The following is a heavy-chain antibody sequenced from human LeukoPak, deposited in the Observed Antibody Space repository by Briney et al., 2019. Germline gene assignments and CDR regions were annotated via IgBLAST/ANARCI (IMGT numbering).Heavy chain of an antibody. CDR3: ARDGTPNYRSGWVYMDV. Sequence: GGSLRLTLAASGFTTSTYVINWNRKNPGNWLHSLSYIGSSDSTRHFADLVQGRFTLSKDYAKNSLYFKMNSLTVQDIVLYYCARDGTPNYRSGWVYMDVWGEGTTVTISS. CDR1: GFTTSTYV. V-gene: IGHV3-48*03. J-gene: IGHJ6*03. D-gene: IGHD6-25*01. CDR2: IGSSDSTR.